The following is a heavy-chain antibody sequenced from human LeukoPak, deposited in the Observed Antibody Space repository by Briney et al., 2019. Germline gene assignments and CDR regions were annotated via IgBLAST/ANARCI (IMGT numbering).Heavy chain of an antibody. Sequence: SETLSLTCTVSGGSIGSSSYYWGWIRQPPGKGLEWIGSIYYSGSTYYNPSLKSRVTISVDTSKNQFSLKLSSVTAADTAVYYCARDLGRWSHYFDYWGQGTLVTVSS. D-gene: IGHD4-23*01. CDR1: GGSIGSSSYY. V-gene: IGHV4-39*07. J-gene: IGHJ4*02. CDR2: IYYSGST. CDR3: ARDLGRWSHYFDY.